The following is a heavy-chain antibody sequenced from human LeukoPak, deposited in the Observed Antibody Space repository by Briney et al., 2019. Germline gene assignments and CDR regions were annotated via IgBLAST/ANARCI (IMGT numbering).Heavy chain of an antibody. Sequence: ASVKVSCKASGYTFTSYDINWVRQATGQGLEWMGWMNPNSGNTGYAQKFQGRVTMTEDTSTDTAYMELSSLRSEDTAVYYCATVGNIQLSFWGQGTLVTVSS. J-gene: IGHJ4*02. CDR1: GYTFTSYD. D-gene: IGHD5-18*01. CDR3: ATVGNIQLSF. CDR2: MNPNSGNT. V-gene: IGHV1-8*01.